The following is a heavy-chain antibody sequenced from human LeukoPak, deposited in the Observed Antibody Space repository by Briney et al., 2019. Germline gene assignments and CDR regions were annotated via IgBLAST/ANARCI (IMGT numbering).Heavy chain of an antibody. CDR2: ISGSGGST. V-gene: IGHV3-23*01. J-gene: IGHJ1*01. CDR1: GFTFRTYA. D-gene: IGHD1-1*01. Sequence: PGGSLRLSCAASGFTFRTYAMSWVRQAPGKGLEWVSSISGSGGSTYYADSVKGRFTISRDNSKNTLYVQMNSLRAEDTAVYYCARALSQQLIRYSQDWGQGTLVTVSS. CDR3: ARALSQQLIRYSQD.